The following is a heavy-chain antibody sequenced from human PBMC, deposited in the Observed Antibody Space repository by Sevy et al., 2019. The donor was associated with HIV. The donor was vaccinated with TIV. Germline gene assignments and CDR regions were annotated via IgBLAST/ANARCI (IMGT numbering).Heavy chain of an antibody. Sequence: SETLSLTCTVSGGSITSLYWNWIRQPPGKGLEWIANIYYNGYINYNPSLKSRVTLSLDTSKYQFSLRLSSVTAADTAMYYCAGENAWGRGYSWGQGTLVTVSS. J-gene: IGHJ4*02. CDR3: AGENAWGRGYS. CDR1: GGSITSLY. CDR2: IYYNGYI. D-gene: IGHD1-26*01. V-gene: IGHV4-59*08.